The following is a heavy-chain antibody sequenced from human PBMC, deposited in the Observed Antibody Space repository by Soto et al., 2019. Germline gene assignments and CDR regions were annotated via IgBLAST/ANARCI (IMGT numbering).Heavy chain of an antibody. J-gene: IGHJ6*02. Sequence: GESLKSSCKRSGNSFTSYWISWVRQMPGKGLEWMGRIDPIDSYTNYSPSFQGHVTISADKSISTAYLQWSSLKASDTAMYYCARRAHMSRRGETFSYYYYGMDVWGQGTTVTV. CDR3: ARRAHMSRRGETFSYYYYGMDV. CDR2: IDPIDSYT. V-gene: IGHV5-10-1*01. CDR1: GNSFTSYW. D-gene: IGHD3-16*01.